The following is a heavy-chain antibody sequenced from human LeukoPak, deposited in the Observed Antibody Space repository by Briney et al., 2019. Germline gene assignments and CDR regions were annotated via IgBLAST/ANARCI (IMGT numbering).Heavy chain of an antibody. J-gene: IGHJ4*02. CDR3: ARGQGGSGSGSYYFDY. Sequence: GASVKVSCKASGYTLTSDDIHWVRQATGQGLEWMGWINPYSGNTGYARKFQGRVTMTKNTSISTVHMELSSLRSEDTAVYFCARGQGGSGSGSYYFDYWGQGTLVTVSS. CDR1: GYTLTSDD. V-gene: IGHV1-8*01. CDR2: INPYSGNT. D-gene: IGHD3-10*01.